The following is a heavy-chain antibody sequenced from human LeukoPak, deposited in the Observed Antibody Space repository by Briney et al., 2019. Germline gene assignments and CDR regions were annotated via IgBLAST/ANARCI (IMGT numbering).Heavy chain of an antibody. Sequence: PSETLSLTCTVSGGSISSGGYYWSWIRQHPGKGLEWIGYIYYSGSTYYNPSLKSRVTISVDTSKNQFSLKLSSVTAADTAVYYCARTGGVFRVVKYAFDIWGQGTMVTVSS. CDR1: GGSISSGGYY. CDR3: ARTGGVFRVVKYAFDI. D-gene: IGHD2-21*01. V-gene: IGHV4-31*03. J-gene: IGHJ3*02. CDR2: IYYSGST.